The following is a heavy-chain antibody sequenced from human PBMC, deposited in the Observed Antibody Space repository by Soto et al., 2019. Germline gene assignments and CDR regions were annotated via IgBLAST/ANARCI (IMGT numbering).Heavy chain of an antibody. D-gene: IGHD6-13*01. J-gene: IGHJ4*02. CDR3: ARGRRVAAAALYYFDY. CDR1: GGSFSGYY. V-gene: IGHV4-34*01. CDR2: INHSGST. Sequence: PSETLSLTCAVYGGSFSGYYWSWIRQPPGKGLEWIGEINHSGSTNYNPFLKSRVTISVDTSKNQFSLKLSSVTAADTAVYYCARGRRVAAAALYYFDYWGQGTLVTVYS.